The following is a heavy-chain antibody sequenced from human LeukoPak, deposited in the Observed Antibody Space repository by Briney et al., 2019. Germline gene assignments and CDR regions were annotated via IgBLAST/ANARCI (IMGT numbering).Heavy chain of an antibody. CDR2: INPTTGDT. J-gene: IGHJ3*02. CDR3: ARGLPEPKIFGVSVRVVGADAFDI. Sequence: ASVKASCKASGYSFIGHFIHWVRQAPGQGLEWLGRINPTTGDTHFAEKFQGRVSLTTDTSINAAYLELSSLKSDDTAVYYCARGLPEPKIFGVSVRVVGADAFDIWGLGSTVTVSS. CDR1: GYSFIGHF. D-gene: IGHD3-3*01. V-gene: IGHV1-2*06.